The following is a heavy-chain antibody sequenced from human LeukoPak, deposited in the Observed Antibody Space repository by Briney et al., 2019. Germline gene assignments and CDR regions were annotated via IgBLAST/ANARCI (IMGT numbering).Heavy chain of an antibody. Sequence: GGCLRLSCAAAGFTFSSSWMSWARQAPGKGREWVSNIKQDGSERSYVDSVEGRFTMSRDNANNLLYLQMNSLSAEDTAVYYCARGIQPWLQYYYYYYMDVWGKGTTVTVSS. CDR1: GFTFSSSW. D-gene: IGHD5-18*01. J-gene: IGHJ6*03. CDR3: ARGIQPWLQYYYYYYMDV. CDR2: IKQDGSER. V-gene: IGHV3-7*01.